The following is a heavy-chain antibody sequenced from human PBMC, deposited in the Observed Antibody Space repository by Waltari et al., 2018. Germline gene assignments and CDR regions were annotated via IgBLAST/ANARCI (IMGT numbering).Heavy chain of an antibody. CDR1: GFSFTTYS. CDR2: IRQDYGV. J-gene: IGHJ4*02. V-gene: IGHV3-7*03. Sequence: EVQLVESGGGLVQRGVSLSVPCSAYGFSFTTYSMAWVRQAPGKGLEWVANIRQDYGVEYVDSVKGRFTISRDSAKNSMYLQMNSLRAEDTAMYYCARWRGQQSEFDSWGPGTLVTVSS. CDR3: ARWRGQQSEFDS. D-gene: IGHD3-3*01.